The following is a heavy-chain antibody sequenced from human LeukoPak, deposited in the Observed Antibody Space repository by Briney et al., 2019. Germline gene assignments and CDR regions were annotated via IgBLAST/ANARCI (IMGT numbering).Heavy chain of an antibody. V-gene: IGHV4-59*01. CDR3: ARVMVADSYYFDY. CDR1: GGSISSYY. D-gene: IGHD2-15*01. J-gene: IGHJ4*02. Sequence: SETLSLTCTVSGGSISSYYWSWIRQPPGKGLEWIGYIYYSGSTNYNPSLKSRVTISVDTSKNQFSLKLSSVTAADTAVYYCARVMVADSYYFDYWGQGTLVTVSS. CDR2: IYYSGST.